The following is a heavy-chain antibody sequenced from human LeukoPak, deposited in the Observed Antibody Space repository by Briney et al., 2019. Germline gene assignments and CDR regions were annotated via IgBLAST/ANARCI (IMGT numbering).Heavy chain of an antibody. V-gene: IGHV1-18*01. Sequence: GASVKVSCKASGYIFTSYGISWVRQAPGQGLEWMGWISAYNGNTNYAQKLQGRVTMTTDTSTSTAYMELRSLRSDDTAVYYCARMTAAAGTYALFDYWGQGTLVTVSS. CDR2: ISAYNGNT. D-gene: IGHD6-13*01. CDR1: GYIFTSYG. J-gene: IGHJ4*02. CDR3: ARMTAAAGTYALFDY.